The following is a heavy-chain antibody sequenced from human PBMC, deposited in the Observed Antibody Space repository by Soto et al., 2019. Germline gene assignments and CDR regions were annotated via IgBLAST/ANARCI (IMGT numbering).Heavy chain of an antibody. V-gene: IGHV2-5*01. CDR1: GFSLSTSGVG. D-gene: IGHD2-2*01. J-gene: IGHJ3*02. Sequence: QITLKESGPTLVNPTQTLTLTCTFSGFSLSTSGVGVGWIRQPPGKALEWLALIYWYDDKRYSPSLKSRLTITYDTSKNQVVLTMPNMDPVDTATYYCAHRPGGADCSSTGGFQSPDDACDIWGQGTMVTVS. CDR2: IYWYDDK. CDR3: AHRPGGADCSSTGGFQSPDDACDI.